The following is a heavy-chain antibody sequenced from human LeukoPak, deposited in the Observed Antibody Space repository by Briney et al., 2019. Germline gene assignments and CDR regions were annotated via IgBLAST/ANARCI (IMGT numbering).Heavy chain of an antibody. CDR1: GFTFSSYD. CDR2: IGTAGDT. J-gene: IGHJ3*02. D-gene: IGHD3-22*01. CDR3: ARAAVNYYDSSGLGAFDI. V-gene: IGHV3-13*01. Sequence: GGSLRLSSAASGFTFSSYDMRWVRQATGKGLEWVSAIGTAGDTYYPGSVKGRFTISRENAKNSLYLQMNSLRAGDTAVYYCARAAVNYYDSSGLGAFDIWGQGTMVTVSS.